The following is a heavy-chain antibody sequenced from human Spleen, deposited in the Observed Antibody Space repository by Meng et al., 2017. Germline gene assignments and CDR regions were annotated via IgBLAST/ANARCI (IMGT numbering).Heavy chain of an antibody. V-gene: IGHV3-30*04. D-gene: IGHD1-26*01. CDR2: ISYDGSGE. CDR3: AREVGATDH. J-gene: IGHJ4*02. Sequence: VQLVESGGALVQPGRSLRLSCAASGFSFSSHAMHWVRQAPGKGLEWVALISYDGSGEGYADSVKGRFTISRDNAKNSLYLQMNSLGVDDTAMYYCAREVGATDHWGQGTLVTVSS. CDR1: GFSFSSHA.